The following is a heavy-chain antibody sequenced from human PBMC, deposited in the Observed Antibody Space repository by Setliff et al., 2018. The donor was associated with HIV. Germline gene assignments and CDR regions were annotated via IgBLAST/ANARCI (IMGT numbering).Heavy chain of an antibody. V-gene: IGHV4-59*12. D-gene: IGHD3-22*01. Sequence: PSETLSLTCTVSGGSISNYYWSWIRQPPGKGLEWIGNIYYSGSTKYNPSLKSRVTISVDTSKNQFSLKVSSVTAADTAVYYCARDRRYYDSSGYWYNWFDPWGQGTLVTVSS. CDR2: IYYSGST. CDR1: GGSISNYY. J-gene: IGHJ5*02. CDR3: ARDRRYYDSSGYWYNWFDP.